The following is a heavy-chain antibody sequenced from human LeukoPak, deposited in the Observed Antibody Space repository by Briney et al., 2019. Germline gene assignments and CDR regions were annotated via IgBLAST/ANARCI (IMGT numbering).Heavy chain of an antibody. V-gene: IGHV3-30-3*01. Sequence: GGSLRLSCAASGFTFSAYAMHWVRQAPGKGLEWVALISYDGSDTYFADSVKGRFTISRDNSKNILYLQMNSLRGDDTAVYYCARRKRTTVVIDAFDIWGQGTMVIVSP. CDR3: ARRKRTTVVIDAFDI. CDR2: ISYDGSDT. D-gene: IGHD4-23*01. J-gene: IGHJ3*02. CDR1: GFTFSAYA.